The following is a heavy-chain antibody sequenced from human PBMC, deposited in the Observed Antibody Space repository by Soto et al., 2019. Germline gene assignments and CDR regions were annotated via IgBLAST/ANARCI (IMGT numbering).Heavy chain of an antibody. CDR3: ARQPTTGDTDLWFDP. D-gene: IGHD2-21*01. Sequence: SETLSLTCTVSGGSISSYYWSWIRQPPGKGLEWIGYIYYSGSTYYNPSLASRVTASVDTSKNEFSLKLRSVTAADTAVYYCARQPTTGDTDLWFDPWGQGTLVTVSS. J-gene: IGHJ5*02. CDR2: IYYSGST. V-gene: IGHV4-59*08. CDR1: GGSISSYY.